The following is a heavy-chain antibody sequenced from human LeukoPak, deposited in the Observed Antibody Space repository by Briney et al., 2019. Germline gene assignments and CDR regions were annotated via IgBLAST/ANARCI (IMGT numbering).Heavy chain of an antibody. D-gene: IGHD2-2*01. CDR1: GGSISSSSYY. CDR3: ARRQIVPAAMFDAFDI. Sequence: SETLSLTCTVSGGSISSSSYYWGWIRQPPGKGLEWIGSIYYSGSTYYNPSLKSRVTISVDTSKNQFSLKLSSVTAADTAVYYCARRQIVPAAMFDAFDIWGQGTMVTVSS. CDR2: IYYSGST. J-gene: IGHJ3*02. V-gene: IGHV4-39*01.